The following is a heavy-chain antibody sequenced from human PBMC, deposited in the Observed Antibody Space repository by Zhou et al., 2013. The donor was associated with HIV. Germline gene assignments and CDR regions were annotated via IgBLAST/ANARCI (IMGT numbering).Heavy chain of an antibody. J-gene: IGHJ3*01. Sequence: QVQLVQSGAEVKKPGASVKVSCKASGYPFSAYYIHWVRQAPGQGLEWMGWINPNSGGTGNAQKFQGRMTMTRDTPSNTVYMELSSLRSEDTAVYYCARGARKGDYAAFDFWGQGTMVTVSS. V-gene: IGHV1-2*02. CDR3: ARGARKGDYAAFDF. CDR1: GYPFSAYY. CDR2: INPNSGGT. D-gene: IGHD4-17*01.